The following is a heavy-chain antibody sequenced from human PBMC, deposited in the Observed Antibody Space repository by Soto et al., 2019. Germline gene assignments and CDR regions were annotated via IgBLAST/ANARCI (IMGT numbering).Heavy chain of an antibody. Sequence: QVQLQESGPGLVKPSETLSLTCTVSGVPISSYYWSWIRQPPGKGLEWIGYIYYSGSTNYNPSLKSRVNISVDTSKNQYSLKLSSVTAEDTAVYSCARDGEGNSAFDPWGQGTLVTVSS. CDR2: IYYSGST. D-gene: IGHD4-4*01. CDR1: GVPISSYY. CDR3: ARDGEGNSAFDP. V-gene: IGHV4-59*01. J-gene: IGHJ5*02.